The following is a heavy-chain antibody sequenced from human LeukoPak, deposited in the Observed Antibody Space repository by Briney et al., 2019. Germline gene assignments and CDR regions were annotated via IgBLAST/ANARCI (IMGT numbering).Heavy chain of an antibody. D-gene: IGHD2-2*01. Sequence: KAGGSLRLSCAASGLTFSTYTMNWVRQAPGKGLEWVSSISSSSSYIYYADSVKGRFTISRDNAKNSLYLQMNSLRAEDTAVYYCAGEPIVTAGIVGYYWGQGTLATVSS. CDR1: GLTFSTYT. CDR3: AGEPIVTAGIVGYY. CDR2: ISSSSSYI. V-gene: IGHV3-21*06. J-gene: IGHJ4*02.